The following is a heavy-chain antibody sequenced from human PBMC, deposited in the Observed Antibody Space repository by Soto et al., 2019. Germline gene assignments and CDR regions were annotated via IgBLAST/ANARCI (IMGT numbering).Heavy chain of an antibody. CDR1: GGTFSSYA. J-gene: IGHJ4*02. V-gene: IGHV1-69*13. D-gene: IGHD4-17*01. Sequence: ASVKVSCKASGGTFSSYAISWVRQAPGQGLEWMGGIIPIFGTANYAQKFQGRVTITADESTSTAYMELSSLRSEDTAVYYCAWGLRWETPATNPFYYWGQGTLVTVSS. CDR2: IIPIFGTA. CDR3: AWGLRWETPATNPFYY.